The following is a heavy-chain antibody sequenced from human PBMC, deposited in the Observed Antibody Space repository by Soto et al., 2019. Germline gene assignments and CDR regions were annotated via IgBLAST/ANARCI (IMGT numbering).Heavy chain of an antibody. J-gene: IGHJ6*02. CDR2: ISAYNGNT. Sequence: GASVKVSCKASGYTFTSYGISWVRQAPGQGLEWMGWISAYNGNTNYAQKLQGRVTMTTDTSTSTAYMELRSLRSDDTAVYYCARDFLVGNYNYYYYGMDVWGQGTTVTVS. D-gene: IGHD1-7*01. CDR1: GYTFTSYG. CDR3: ARDFLVGNYNYYYYGMDV. V-gene: IGHV1-18*01.